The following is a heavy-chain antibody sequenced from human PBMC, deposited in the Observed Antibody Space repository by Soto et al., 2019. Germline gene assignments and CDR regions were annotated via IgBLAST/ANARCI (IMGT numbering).Heavy chain of an antibody. D-gene: IGHD6-6*01. CDR2: ITSSGSTI. Sequence: QVQLVESGGGLVKPGGSLRLSCAASGFTFSDYYMSWLRQAPGKGLEWVSYITSSGSTIYYADSVKGRFTISRENDKNSLYLQMNSLRAEDTAVYYCARVRRIASRPTNFDYGVQGTLVTVSS. V-gene: IGHV3-11*01. J-gene: IGHJ4*02. CDR1: GFTFSDYY. CDR3: ARVRRIASRPTNFDY.